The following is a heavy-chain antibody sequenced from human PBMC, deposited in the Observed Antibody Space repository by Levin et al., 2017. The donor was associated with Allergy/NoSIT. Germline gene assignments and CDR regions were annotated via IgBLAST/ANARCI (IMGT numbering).Heavy chain of an antibody. CDR2: ISSRGSTI. D-gene: IGHD1-1*01. CDR3: ASQITNWNDGPNAFDI. Sequence: GESLKISCAASGFTFSSYEMNWVRQAPGKGLEWVSYISSRGSTIYYADSVKGRFTISRDNAKNSLYLQMNSLRAEDTAVYYCASQITNWNDGPNAFDIWGQGTMVTVSS. V-gene: IGHV3-48*03. J-gene: IGHJ3*02. CDR1: GFTFSSYE.